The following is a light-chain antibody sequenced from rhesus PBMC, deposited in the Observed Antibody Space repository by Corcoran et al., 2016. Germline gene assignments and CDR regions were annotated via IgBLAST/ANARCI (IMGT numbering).Light chain of an antibody. CDR3: QHYCRTPSS. CDR2: EAS. CDR1: QGIIND. J-gene: IGKJ2*01. V-gene: IGKV1-22*01. Sequence: DIQMTQSPSSLSASVGDRVTITCRASQGIINDLAWYHQQQGETPKLLIYEASSLQSGIPARFSGSESGTDFTLTCSSLQSEDFATYYYQHYCRTPSSFGQVTKVDIK.